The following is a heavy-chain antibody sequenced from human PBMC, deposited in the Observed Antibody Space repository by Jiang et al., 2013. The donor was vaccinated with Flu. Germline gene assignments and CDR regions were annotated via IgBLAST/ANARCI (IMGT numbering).Heavy chain of an antibody. J-gene: IGHJ4*02. D-gene: IGHD6-13*01. Sequence: AQKFQGRVTITADEXTSTAYMELSSLRSEDTAVYYCARVGGIAAAEDWGQGTLVTVSS. CDR3: ARVGGIAAAED. V-gene: IGHV1-69*01.